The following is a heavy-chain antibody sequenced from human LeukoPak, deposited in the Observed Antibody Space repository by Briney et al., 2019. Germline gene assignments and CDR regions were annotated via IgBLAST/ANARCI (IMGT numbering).Heavy chain of an antibody. J-gene: IGHJ3*02. D-gene: IGHD3-10*01. V-gene: IGHV3-23*01. CDR3: AKGASGSGSYYTRLTPIDI. CDR1: GFTFSSYA. Sequence: GGSLRLSCAASGFTFSSYAMSWVRQAPGKGLEWVSAISGSGGSTYYADSVKGRFTISRDNSKNTLYLQMNSLRAEDTAVYYCAKGASGSGSYYTRLTPIDIWGQGTMVTVSS. CDR2: ISGSGGST.